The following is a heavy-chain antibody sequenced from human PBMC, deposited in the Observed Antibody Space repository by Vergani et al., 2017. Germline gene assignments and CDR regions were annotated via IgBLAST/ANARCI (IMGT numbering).Heavy chain of an antibody. J-gene: IGHJ6*02. V-gene: IGHV3-30*02. Sequence: QMQLVESGGGVVPPGGSLRLSCAASGVSFSDYGMYWVRQAPGKGLEWVAFIRYEGSNKYYADSVKGLFTISRDNSKNTLYLQMNSLRAEDTAVFYCAKDLGYCSGGSCYPLLGDNPYCSGMDVWGQGTTVTVSS. CDR2: IRYEGSNK. CDR3: AKDLGYCSGGSCYPLLGDNPYCSGMDV. CDR1: GVSFSDYG. D-gene: IGHD2-15*01.